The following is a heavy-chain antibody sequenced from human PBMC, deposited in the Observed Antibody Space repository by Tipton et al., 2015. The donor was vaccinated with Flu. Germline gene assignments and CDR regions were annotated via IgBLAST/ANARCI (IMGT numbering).Heavy chain of an antibody. CDR3: TRAAALKNWFDP. V-gene: IGHV1-18*01. D-gene: IGHD2-15*01. J-gene: IGHJ5*02. CDR2: ISAYNGNT. CDR1: GYTFTSCG. Sequence: LVQSGAEVKKPGASVKVSCKASGYTFTSCGISWVRQAPGQGLEWMGWISAYNGNTNYAQRLQGRVTMTTDTSTSTAYMELRSLRSDDTAVYYFTRAAALKNWFDPWGQGTLVTVSS.